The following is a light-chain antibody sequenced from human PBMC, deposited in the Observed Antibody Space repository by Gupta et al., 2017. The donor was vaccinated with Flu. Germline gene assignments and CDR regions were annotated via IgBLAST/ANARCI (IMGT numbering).Light chain of an antibody. CDR3: SSYTSSSTPGVV. CDR2: DVS. J-gene: IGLJ2*01. V-gene: IGLV2-14*01. Sequence: QSALTQPASVPGSLGQSITISCTGTSSDVGGYNYVSWYQQHPGKAPNLMIYDVSNRPSGVSNRFSCSKSGNTASLTISGLQAEDEAEDYCSSYTSSSTPGVVFGGGTKLTVL. CDR1: SSDVGGYNY.